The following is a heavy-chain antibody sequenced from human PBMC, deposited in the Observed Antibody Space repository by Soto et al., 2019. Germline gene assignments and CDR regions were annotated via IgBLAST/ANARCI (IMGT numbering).Heavy chain of an antibody. CDR1: GATLNTFINYG. CDR2: INPNSGGT. J-gene: IGHJ4*02. Sequence: ASVKVSCKASGATLNTFINYGITWVRQAPGQGLEWMGWINPNSGGTNYAQKFQGWVTMTRDTSISTAYMELSRLRSDDTAVYYCARDLRSDSSGYSLGFDYWGQGTLVTVSS. CDR3: ARDLRSDSSGYSLGFDY. D-gene: IGHD3-22*01. V-gene: IGHV1-2*04.